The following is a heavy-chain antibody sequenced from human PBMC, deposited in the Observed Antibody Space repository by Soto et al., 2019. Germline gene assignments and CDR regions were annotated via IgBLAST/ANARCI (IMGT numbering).Heavy chain of an antibody. J-gene: IGHJ4*02. CDR3: AREGLDAGTQLWFYY. Sequence: QVPLVQSGAEVKQPGSSVKVSCKASGGTFSSYAISWVRQAPGQGLEWMGGIIPIFGTANYAQKFQGRVTITADESTSTAYMELSSLRSEDTAVYYCAREGLDAGTQLWFYYWGQGTLVTVSS. CDR2: IIPIFGTA. V-gene: IGHV1-69*12. D-gene: IGHD5-18*01. CDR1: GGTFSSYA.